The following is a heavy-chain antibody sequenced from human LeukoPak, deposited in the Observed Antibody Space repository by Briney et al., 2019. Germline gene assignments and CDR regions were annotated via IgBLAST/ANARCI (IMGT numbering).Heavy chain of an antibody. CDR2: INPNSGGT. J-gene: IGHJ4*02. Sequence: ASVKVSCKASGYTFTGHYMHWVRQAPGQGLEWMGRINPNSGGTNYAQKFQGRVTMTWDTSISTAYMELSRLRSDDTAVYYCAKKFSERATTPPDYWGQGTLVTVSS. CDR3: AKKFSERATTPPDY. CDR1: GYTFTGHY. D-gene: IGHD5-24*01. V-gene: IGHV1-2*06.